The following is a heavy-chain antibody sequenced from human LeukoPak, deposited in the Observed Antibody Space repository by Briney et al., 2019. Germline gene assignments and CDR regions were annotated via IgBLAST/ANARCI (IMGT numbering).Heavy chain of an antibody. V-gene: IGHV3-23*01. D-gene: IGHD1-26*01. J-gene: IGHJ1*01. Sequence: GGPLRLSCAASGFTFSSYAMTWVRQAPGKGLEWDSTINRSGSTYDADSVKGRFTISRDNSKNTLYLQMNSLRAEDTAIYYCAKETSESYSPLEHWGQGTLVTVSS. CDR1: GFTFSSYA. CDR2: INRSGST. CDR3: AKETSESYSPLEH.